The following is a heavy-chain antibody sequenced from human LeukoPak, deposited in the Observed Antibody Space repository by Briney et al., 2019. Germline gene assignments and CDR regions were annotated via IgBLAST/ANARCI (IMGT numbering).Heavy chain of an antibody. J-gene: IGHJ4*02. CDR3: ARYQGSWNYYFDY. CDR2: IYYSGST. V-gene: IGHV4-30-4*01. CDR1: GGSISSGDYY. D-gene: IGHD1-7*01. Sequence: SQTLSLTCTVSGGSISSGDYYWSWIRQPPGKGLEWIGYIYYSGSTYYNPSLKSRVTISVDTSKNQFSLKLSSVTAADTAVYYCARYQGSWNYYFDYWGQGTLVTVSS.